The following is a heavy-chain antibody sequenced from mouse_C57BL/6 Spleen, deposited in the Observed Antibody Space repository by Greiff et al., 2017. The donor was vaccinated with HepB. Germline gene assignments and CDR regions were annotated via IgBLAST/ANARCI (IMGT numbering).Heavy chain of an antibody. J-gene: IGHJ4*01. D-gene: IGHD2-5*01. V-gene: IGHV1-80*01. CDR2: IYPGDGDT. Sequence: VQLQQSGAELVKPGASVKISCKASGYAFSSYWMNWVKQRPGKGLEWIGQIYPGDGDTNYNGKFKGKATLTADKSSSTAYMQLSSLTSEDSAVYFCARSGLYYSNYVYYAMDYWGQGTSVTVSS. CDR3: ARSGLYYSNYVYYAMDY. CDR1: GYAFSSYW.